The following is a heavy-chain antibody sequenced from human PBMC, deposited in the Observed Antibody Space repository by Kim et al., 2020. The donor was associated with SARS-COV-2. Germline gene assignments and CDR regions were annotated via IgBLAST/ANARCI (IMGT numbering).Heavy chain of an antibody. CDR1: GFTFSSYS. J-gene: IGHJ4*02. Sequence: GGSLRLSCAASGFTFSSYSMNWVRQAPGKGLEWVSSISSSSSYIYYADSVKGRFTISRDNSKNSLYLQMNSLRAEDTAVYYCARDSYSSSWYGIYYWGQGTLVTVSS. CDR3: ARDSYSSSWYGIYY. CDR2: ISSSSSYI. D-gene: IGHD6-13*01. V-gene: IGHV3-21*04.